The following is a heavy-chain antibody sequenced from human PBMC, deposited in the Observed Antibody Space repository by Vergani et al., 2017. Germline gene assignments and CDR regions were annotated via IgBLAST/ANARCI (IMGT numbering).Heavy chain of an antibody. J-gene: IGHJ6*02. D-gene: IGHD6-13*01. CDR3: ARVSSSWYYYYYGMDV. CDR1: GFTFSSYS. Sequence: EVQLVESGGGLVQPGGSLRLSCAASGFTFSSYSMNWVRQAPGKGLEWVSYISSSSSTIYYADSVKGRFTISRDNAKNSLYLQMNSLRAEDTAVYYCARVSSSWYYYYYGMDVWGQGTTVTVSS. CDR2: ISSSSSTI. V-gene: IGHV3-48*04.